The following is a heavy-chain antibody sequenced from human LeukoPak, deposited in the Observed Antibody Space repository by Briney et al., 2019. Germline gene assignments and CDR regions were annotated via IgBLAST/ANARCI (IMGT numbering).Heavy chain of an antibody. CDR2: INPNSGGT. Sequence: ASVKVSCKASGYTFTGYYVHWVRQAPGQGLEWMGWINPNSGGTNYAQKFQGRVTMTRDTSISTAYMELSRLRSDDTAVYYCARVLGYCSGGGCSEYFQHWGQGTLVTVSS. CDR3: ARVLGYCSGGGCSEYFQH. J-gene: IGHJ1*01. V-gene: IGHV1-2*02. D-gene: IGHD2-15*01. CDR1: GYTFTGYY.